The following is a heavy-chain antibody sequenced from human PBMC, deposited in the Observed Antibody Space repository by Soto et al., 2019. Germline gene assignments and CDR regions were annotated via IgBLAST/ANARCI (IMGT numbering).Heavy chain of an antibody. Sequence: GESLKISCKGSGHSFITYWITWVRQMPGKGLEWLGRIDPSDSYTKYSPSFQGHVTISADKSINTAYLQWSSLKAPDTAIYYCARQDRHDAFDIWGQGTMVTVSS. CDR3: ARQDRHDAFDI. CDR2: IDPSDSYT. J-gene: IGHJ3*02. V-gene: IGHV5-10-1*01. CDR1: GHSFITYW.